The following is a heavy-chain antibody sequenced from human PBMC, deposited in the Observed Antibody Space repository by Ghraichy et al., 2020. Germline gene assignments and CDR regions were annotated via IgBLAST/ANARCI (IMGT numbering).Heavy chain of an antibody. Sequence: SETLSLTCTVSGDSLNNYYWSWIRQAPGKGLEWIGSIYHNGRTKYNPSLKSRFTMSVDTSKNQFSLSLTSVTTADKAVFYCPRDQEWRASSSGFDPWGQGTLISVSP. CDR2: IYHNGRT. CDR1: GDSLNNYY. V-gene: IGHV4-59*01. J-gene: IGHJ5*02. CDR3: PRDQEWRASSSGFDP. D-gene: IGHD2-2*01.